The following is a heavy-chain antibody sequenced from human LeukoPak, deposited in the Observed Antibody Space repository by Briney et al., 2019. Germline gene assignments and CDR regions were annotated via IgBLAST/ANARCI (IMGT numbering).Heavy chain of an antibody. Sequence: PGGSLRLSCAASGFTFDNYAMSWVRQAPGKGLEWVSAISSSGDITYYADSVKGRFTVSRDSSKNTLFLQINSLRAGDTAVYYCATEVRGVIINPWGQGTLVTVSS. V-gene: IGHV3-23*01. J-gene: IGHJ5*02. D-gene: IGHD3-10*01. CDR2: ISSSGDIT. CDR1: GFTFDNYA. CDR3: ATEVRGVIINP.